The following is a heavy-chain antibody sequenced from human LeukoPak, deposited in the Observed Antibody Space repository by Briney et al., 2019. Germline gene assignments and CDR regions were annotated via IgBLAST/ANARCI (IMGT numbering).Heavy chain of an antibody. CDR3: ARRGYYDILTGYYPILNWFDP. V-gene: IGHV4-59*08. D-gene: IGHD3-9*01. CDR2: ISYSGST. Sequence: ASETLSLTCTISGGSISNYFWSWIRQPPGKGLEWIGYISYSGSTYYNPSLKSRVTISVDTSKNQFSLKLSSVTAADTAVYYCARRGYYDILTGYYPILNWFDPWGQGTLVTVSS. CDR1: GGSISNYF. J-gene: IGHJ5*02.